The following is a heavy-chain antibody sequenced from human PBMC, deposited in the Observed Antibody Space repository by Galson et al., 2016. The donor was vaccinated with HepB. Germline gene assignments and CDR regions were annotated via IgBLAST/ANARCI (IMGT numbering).Heavy chain of an antibody. V-gene: IGHV4-59*02. Sequence: ETLSLTCTVSGGSVNSYYWSWIRQPPGRGLEWIGYKYYSGRTNFNPSLQSRVSMSVDTSRNQFSLQLTSVTAADTAVYYCAGAYGVTTTTNYFSYYGMDVWGQGTTVTVSS. CDR3: AGAYGVTTTTNYFSYYGMDV. J-gene: IGHJ6*02. D-gene: IGHD4-17*01. CDR1: GGSVNSYY. CDR2: KYYSGRT.